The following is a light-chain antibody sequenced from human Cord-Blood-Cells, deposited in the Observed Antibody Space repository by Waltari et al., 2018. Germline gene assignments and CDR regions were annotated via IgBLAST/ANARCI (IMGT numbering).Light chain of an antibody. J-gene: IGKJ4*01. CDR2: AAS. CDR3: QQSYSTPLT. V-gene: IGKV1-39*01. Sequence: DIQMTQSPSSLSASVGDRVTIPCRASQSISSYLNWYQQKPGKAPKLLIYAASSLHSWVPSRFSGSGAGTDFTLTISSLQPEDFATYYCQQSYSTPLTFGGGTKVEIK. CDR1: QSISSY.